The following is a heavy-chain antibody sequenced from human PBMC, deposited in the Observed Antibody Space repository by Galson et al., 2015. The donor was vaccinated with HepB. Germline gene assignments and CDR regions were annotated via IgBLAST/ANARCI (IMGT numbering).Heavy chain of an antibody. CDR2: IYTSGST. V-gene: IGHV4-61*02. CDR1: GGSISSGSYY. D-gene: IGHD6-13*01. J-gene: IGHJ5*02. CDR3: ARQPPSAAGQIRWPWFDP. Sequence: TLSLTCTVSGGSISSGSYYWSWIRQPAGKGLEWIGRIYTSGSTNYNPSLKSRVTMSVDTSKNQFSLKLSSVTAADTAVYYCARQPPSAAGQIRWPWFDPWGQGTLVTVSS.